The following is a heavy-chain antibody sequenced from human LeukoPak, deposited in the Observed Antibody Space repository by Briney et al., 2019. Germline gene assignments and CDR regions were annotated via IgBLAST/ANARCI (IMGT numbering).Heavy chain of an antibody. Sequence: SVKVSCKASGYTFTSHVINWVRQAPGQGLEWMGGIIPIFGTANYAQKFQGRVTITADKSTSTAYMELSSLRSEDTAVYYCAMGVGAPEDLAVAADFDYWGQGTLVTVSS. J-gene: IGHJ4*02. D-gene: IGHD6-19*01. V-gene: IGHV1-69*06. CDR1: GYTFTSHV. CDR2: IIPIFGTA. CDR3: AMGVGAPEDLAVAADFDY.